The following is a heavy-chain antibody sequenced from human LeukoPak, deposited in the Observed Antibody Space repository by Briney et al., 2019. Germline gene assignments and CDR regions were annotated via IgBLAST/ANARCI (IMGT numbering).Heavy chain of an antibody. Sequence: GGSLRLSCAASGFTFDDYAMHWVRQAPGKGLEWVSGISWNSGSIGYADSVKGRFTISRDNAKNSLYLQMNSLRAEDTALYYCVKGQDSNYYSYGMDVGGQGTTVTVSS. V-gene: IGHV3-9*01. CDR3: VKGQDSNYYSYGMDV. J-gene: IGHJ6*02. CDR2: ISWNSGSI. CDR1: GFTFDDYA. D-gene: IGHD2-15*01.